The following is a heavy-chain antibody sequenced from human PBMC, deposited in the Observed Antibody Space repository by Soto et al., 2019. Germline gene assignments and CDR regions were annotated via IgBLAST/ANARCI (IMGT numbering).Heavy chain of an antibody. V-gene: IGHV1-3*01. Sequence: GASVKVSCKASGYTFTSYAMHWVRQAPGQRLEWMGWINAGNGNTKYSQKFLGRVTITRDTSAMTAYMELTSLRSEDTAVYYCARPLSSNWHDKNYDYWGQGTLVTVSS. J-gene: IGHJ4*02. D-gene: IGHD1-20*01. CDR1: GYTFTSYA. CDR2: INAGNGNT. CDR3: ARPLSSNWHDKNYDY.